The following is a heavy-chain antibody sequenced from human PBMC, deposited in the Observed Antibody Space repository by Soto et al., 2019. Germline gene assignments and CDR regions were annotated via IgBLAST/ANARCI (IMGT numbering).Heavy chain of an antibody. CDR1: GFTFDDYA. CDR3: AKETAVAGYKYYFDS. J-gene: IGHJ4*01. Sequence: PGGSLRLSCAASGFTFDDYAMHWVRQAPGKGLEWVSGISWNSGSMGYADSVKGRFTISRDNAKNSLYLQMNSLRPEDTALYYCAKETAVAGYKYYFDSWGHGTLVTVSS. D-gene: IGHD6-19*01. CDR2: ISWNSGSM. V-gene: IGHV3-9*01.